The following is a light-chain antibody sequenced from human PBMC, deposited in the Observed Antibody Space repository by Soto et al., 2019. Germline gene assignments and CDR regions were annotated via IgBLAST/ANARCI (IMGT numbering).Light chain of an antibody. J-gene: IGKJ3*01. CDR1: QSVSSSY. CDR3: QQCGTSPPFT. V-gene: IGKV3-20*01. CDR2: GAS. Sequence: EIVLTQSPGTLSLSPGERATLSCRASQSVSSSYLAWYQQKPGQAPRLLIYGASSRATGIPDRFSGSGSGTDFTLTISRLEPEDFALYYCQQCGTSPPFTFGPGTKVDIK.